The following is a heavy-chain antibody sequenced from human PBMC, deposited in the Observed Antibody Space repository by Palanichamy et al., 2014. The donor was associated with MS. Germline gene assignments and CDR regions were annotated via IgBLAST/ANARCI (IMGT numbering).Heavy chain of an antibody. D-gene: IGHD3-10*01. CDR2: IKEDGSEK. CDR1: GFSFSAYW. V-gene: IGHV3-7*01. CDR3: ARDPGSWFRELSADY. Sequence: EVQLVESGGGLVQPGGSLRLSCAASGFSFSAYWMSWVRQAPGKGLEWVANIKEDGSEKYYVDSVKGRFTISRDNAKNSLYLQMNSLRAEDTAVYYCARDPGSWFRELSADYWGQGTLVTVSS. J-gene: IGHJ4*02.